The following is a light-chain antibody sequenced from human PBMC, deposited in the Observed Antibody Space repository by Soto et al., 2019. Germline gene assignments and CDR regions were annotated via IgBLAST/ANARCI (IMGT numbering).Light chain of an antibody. CDR2: AAS. CDR1: QSISSY. V-gene: IGKV1-39*01. J-gene: IGKJ4*01. Sequence: DIQMTQSPSSLSASVGERVTITCRASQSISSYLNWYQQKPGKAPKLLIYAASSLQTGVPSRFSGSGSGTDFTLTISSLEPEDFAVYYRQQRSNWPLTFGGGTKVDIK. CDR3: QQRSNWPLT.